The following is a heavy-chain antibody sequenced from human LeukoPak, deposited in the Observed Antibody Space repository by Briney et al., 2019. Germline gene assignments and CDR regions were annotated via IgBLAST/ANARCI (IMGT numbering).Heavy chain of an antibody. CDR2: IIQDGSET. CDR3: ATDDYRGLGY. CDR1: GITFRNYW. J-gene: IGHJ4*02. V-gene: IGHV3-74*01. D-gene: IGHD3-16*01. Sequence: GGSLRLSCATSGITFRNYWMHWVRQAPGKGLVWVSHIIQDGSETFYADSVKGRFTIPRDNAKNTVYLQMNSLRVEDTAVYYCATDDYRGLGYWGQGTLVTVSS.